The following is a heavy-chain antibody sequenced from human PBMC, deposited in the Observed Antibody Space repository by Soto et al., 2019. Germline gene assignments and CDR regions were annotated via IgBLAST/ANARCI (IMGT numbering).Heavy chain of an antibody. D-gene: IGHD5-12*01. CDR3: AGDYASGGYDF. CDR1: GFSVSTTY. Sequence: PGGSLRLSCAASGFSVSTTYMSWVRQAPGKGLEWVSTLSDRGTSHFADSVTGRFSVSRDNSKNTLYHQMNGLRVDDTAIYYCAGDYASGGYDFRGQGTQVTVSS. V-gene: IGHV3-53*01. J-gene: IGHJ4*02. CDR2: LSDRGTS.